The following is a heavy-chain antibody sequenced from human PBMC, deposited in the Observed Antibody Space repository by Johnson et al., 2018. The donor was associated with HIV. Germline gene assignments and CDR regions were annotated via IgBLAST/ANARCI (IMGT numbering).Heavy chain of an antibody. J-gene: IGHJ3*02. CDR1: GFTVSSNY. D-gene: IGHD1-26*01. CDR3: ARVYSGSFRPTKGNDVFDI. V-gene: IGHV3-66*01. Sequence: VQLVESGGGLVQPGGSLRLSCAASGFTVSSNYMSWVRQAPGKGLEWVSVIYSRGGSYYVDSVRGRFTISRDNSKRKLYLQMDRLTAEDTAVYYCARVYSGSFRPTKGNDVFDIWGQGTMVTVSS. CDR2: IYSRGGS.